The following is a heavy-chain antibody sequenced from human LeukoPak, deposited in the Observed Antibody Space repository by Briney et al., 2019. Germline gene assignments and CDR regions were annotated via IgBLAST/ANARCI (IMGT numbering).Heavy chain of an antibody. CDR3: ARDRVGASYVDAFDI. V-gene: IGHV1-2*02. D-gene: IGHD1-26*01. J-gene: IGHJ3*02. CDR1: GYTFTGYY. CDR2: INPNSGGT. Sequence: ASVKVSCKASGYTFTGYYMHWVRQAPGQGLEWMGWINPNSGGTNYAQKFQGRVTMTRDTSISTAYMELSRLRSDDTAVYYCARDRVGASYVDAFDIWGQGTMVTVSS.